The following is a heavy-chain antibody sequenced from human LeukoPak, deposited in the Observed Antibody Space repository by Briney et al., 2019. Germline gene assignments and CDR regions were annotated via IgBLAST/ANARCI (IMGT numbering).Heavy chain of an antibody. CDR3: ARESPGSYSDY. CDR1: GYTFTGYY. J-gene: IGHJ4*02. D-gene: IGHD1-26*01. Sequence: VASVKVSCKASGYTFTGYYMHWVRQAPGQGLEWMGRINPNSGGTNYAQKFQGRVTMTRDTPIGTAYMEPSRLRSDDTAVYYCARESPGSYSDYWGQGTLVTVSS. V-gene: IGHV1-2*06. CDR2: INPNSGGT.